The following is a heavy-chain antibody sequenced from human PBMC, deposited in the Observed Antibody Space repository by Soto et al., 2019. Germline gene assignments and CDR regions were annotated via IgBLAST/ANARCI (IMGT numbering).Heavy chain of an antibody. CDR1: RFTFSNHG. V-gene: IGHV3-33*01. D-gene: IGHD6-6*01. CDR3: ARDVAARRLDS. Sequence: GVSLRLSCAASRFTFSNHGMHWVRQAPGKGLEWVAAIWYDGSDEYYADSVKCRFTISRDNSKNTLYLQMNNLRPDDTAVYFCARDVAARRLDSWGQGTPVTVSS. CDR2: IWYDGSDE. J-gene: IGHJ4*02.